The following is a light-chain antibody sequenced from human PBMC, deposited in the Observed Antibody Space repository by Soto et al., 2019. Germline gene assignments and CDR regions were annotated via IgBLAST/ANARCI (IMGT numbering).Light chain of an antibody. CDR1: QSISSW. V-gene: IGKV1-5*03. CDR3: QQYNSYPWT. J-gene: IGKJ1*01. CDR2: KAS. Sequence: DIQMTQSPSTLSASVGDRFTITCRASQSISSWLAWYQQKPGKAPKLLIYKASTLESGVPSNFSGSGSGTEFTLTNSSLQPEDFATYYCQQYNSYPWTFGQGTKVDIK.